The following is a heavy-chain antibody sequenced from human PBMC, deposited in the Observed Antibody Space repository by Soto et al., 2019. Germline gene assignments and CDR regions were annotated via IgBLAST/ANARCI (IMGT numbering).Heavy chain of an antibody. Sequence: GGSLRLSCAASGFTFSSFWMSWVRQAPGKGLEWVANIKQDGSEKYYVDSVKGRFTISRDNAKNSLYLQMNSLRAEDTALYYCAKDIGGTTVTTYAFDIWGQGTMVTVSS. J-gene: IGHJ3*02. CDR3: AKDIGGTTVTTYAFDI. D-gene: IGHD4-17*01. CDR1: GFTFSSFW. V-gene: IGHV3-7*03. CDR2: IKQDGSEK.